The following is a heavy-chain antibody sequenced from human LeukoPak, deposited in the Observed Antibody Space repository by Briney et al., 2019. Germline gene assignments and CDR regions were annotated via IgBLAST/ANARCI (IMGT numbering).Heavy chain of an antibody. D-gene: IGHD6-6*01. CDR2: INGSGGTT. Sequence: GGSLRLTCAASGFTFSSYSMSWVRQAPGKGLEWVSDINGSGGTTYYADSVKGRFTISRDNSKNQLYLQMNSLRAEDRGVYYCAKGGTYLAARRGIFVHWGEGTLVRVSS. CDR1: GFTFSSYS. CDR3: AKGGTYLAARRGIFVH. J-gene: IGHJ4*02. V-gene: IGHV3-23*01.